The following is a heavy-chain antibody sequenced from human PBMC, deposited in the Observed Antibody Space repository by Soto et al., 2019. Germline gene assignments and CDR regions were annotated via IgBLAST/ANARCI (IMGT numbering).Heavy chain of an antibody. Sequence: GGSLRLSCAASGFTFSSYAMSWVRQAPGKGLEWVSAISGSGGSTYYADSVKGRFTISRDNSKNTLYLQMNSLRAEDTAVYYCSKGRWELDAFDIWGQGTMVTVSS. D-gene: IGHD1-26*01. V-gene: IGHV3-23*01. CDR3: SKGRWELDAFDI. J-gene: IGHJ3*02. CDR1: GFTFSSYA. CDR2: ISGSGGST.